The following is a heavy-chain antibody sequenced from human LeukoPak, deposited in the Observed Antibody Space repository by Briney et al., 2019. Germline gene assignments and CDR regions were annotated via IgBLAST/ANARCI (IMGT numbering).Heavy chain of an antibody. V-gene: IGHV3-21*01. Sequence: PGGSLRLSCAASGFTFSRNSMNWVRQAPGKGVEWVSSISTSSSYIYYADSVKGRFTISRHNPKNSLYLQMNSLRAEDTAVYYCARGRQNSGSYSDAFDIWGQGTMVTVSS. D-gene: IGHD1-26*01. CDR2: ISTSSSYI. CDR3: ARGRQNSGSYSDAFDI. J-gene: IGHJ3*02. CDR1: GFTFSRNS.